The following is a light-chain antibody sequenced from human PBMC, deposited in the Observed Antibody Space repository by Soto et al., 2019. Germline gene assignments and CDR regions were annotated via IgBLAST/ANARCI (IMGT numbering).Light chain of an antibody. J-gene: IGLJ2*01. CDR1: SGSIASNY. CDR3: QSYDRSNQV. V-gene: IGLV6-57*03. CDR2: EDN. Sequence: NFMLTQPHSVSESPGKTVTISCTRSSGSIASNYVQWYQQRPGSAPTTVIYEDNQRPSGVPDRFSGSIDSSSNSASLTISGLKTEDEADYYCQSYDRSNQVFGGGTKPTVL.